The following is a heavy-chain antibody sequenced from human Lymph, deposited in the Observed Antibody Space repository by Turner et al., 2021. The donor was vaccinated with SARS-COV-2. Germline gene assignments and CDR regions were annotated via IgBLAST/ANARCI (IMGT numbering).Heavy chain of an antibody. J-gene: IGHJ4*02. CDR3: ARDATGPLGY. CDR1: GGTFSTYA. D-gene: IGHD1-1*01. Sequence: QVQLVQSGAEVKKPGSSVKVSCKASGGTFSTYASSWVRQAPGQGLEWLGGTIPIFGIANYAQKFQGRVTITADKFTSTAYMELSSLRSEDTAVYYCARDATGPLGYWGRGTLVTVSS. V-gene: IGHV1-69*10. CDR2: TIPIFGIA.